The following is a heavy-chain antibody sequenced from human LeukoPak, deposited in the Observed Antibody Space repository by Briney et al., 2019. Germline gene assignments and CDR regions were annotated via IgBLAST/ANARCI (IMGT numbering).Heavy chain of an antibody. CDR2: VSYSGST. J-gene: IGHJ4*02. CDR1: GGSISSGDDY. CDR3: ARKFGTGWFFDY. D-gene: IGHD6-19*01. V-gene: IGHV4-61*08. Sequence: SETLSLTCTVSGGSISSGDDYWSWIRQPPGKGLEWIGYVSYSGSTNYDPSLKSRVTISVDTSKNQFSLKLSSVTAADTAVYYCARKFGTGWFFDYWGRGTLVTVSS.